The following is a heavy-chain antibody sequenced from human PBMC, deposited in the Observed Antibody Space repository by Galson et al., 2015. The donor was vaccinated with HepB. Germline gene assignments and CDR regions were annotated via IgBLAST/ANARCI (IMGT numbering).Heavy chain of an antibody. CDR1: GYTFTGYY. CDR2: INPNSGGT. J-gene: IGHJ4*02. Sequence: SVKVSCQASGYTFTGYYMHWVRQAPGQGLEWMGWINPNSGGTNYAQKFQCRVTMTRDTSISAAYMELSRLRSDDTAVDYCARSRTAMLKGDYWGQGTLVTVSS. V-gene: IGHV1-2*02. D-gene: IGHD5-18*01. CDR3: ARSRTAMLKGDY.